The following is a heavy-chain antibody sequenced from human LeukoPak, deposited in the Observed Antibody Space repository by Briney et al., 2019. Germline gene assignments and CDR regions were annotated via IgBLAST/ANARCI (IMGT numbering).Heavy chain of an antibody. CDR2: ISGSSNII. J-gene: IGHJ4*02. CDR3: ASLIVAISPTFDY. Sequence: GGSLRLSCAGSGFTFSTYSMNWVRQAPGKGLEWLSYISGSSNIIHYADSVKGRFTISRDNAKNSLYLQMDSLRVEDTAVYYCASLIVAISPTFDYWGQGTLVTVSS. CDR1: GFTFSTYS. V-gene: IGHV3-48*01. D-gene: IGHD5-12*01.